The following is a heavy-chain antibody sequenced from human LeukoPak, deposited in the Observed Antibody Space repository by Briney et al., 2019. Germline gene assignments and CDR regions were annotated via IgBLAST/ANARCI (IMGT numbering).Heavy chain of an antibody. CDR1: GYTLTELS. V-gene: IGHV1-24*01. D-gene: IGHD6-25*01. CDR2: FDPEDGET. Sequence: GASVKVSCKVSGYTLTELSMHWVRQAPGKGLEWMGGFDPEDGETIYAQKFQGRVTMTEDTSTDTAYMELSSLRSEDTAVYYCATDGRQHKYYYYYYGMDVWGQGTTVTVSS. CDR3: ATDGRQHKYYYYYYGMDV. J-gene: IGHJ6*02.